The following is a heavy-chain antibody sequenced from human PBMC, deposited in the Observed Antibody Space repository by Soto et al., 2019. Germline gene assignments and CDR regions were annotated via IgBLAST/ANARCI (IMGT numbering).Heavy chain of an antibody. V-gene: IGHV3-30*18. CDR3: AKEYCASPSCNFDH. Sequence: PGVSLRLSCAASGFTFSIYAIHWVRQAPGKGLEWVAVISYDGNNKYYTDSVKGRFTISRDNSKNTVFLQMNSLRAEDTAVYYCAKEYCASPSCNFDHRGQGTLVTVSS. D-gene: IGHD2-2*01. CDR1: GFTFSIYA. J-gene: IGHJ4*02. CDR2: ISYDGNNK.